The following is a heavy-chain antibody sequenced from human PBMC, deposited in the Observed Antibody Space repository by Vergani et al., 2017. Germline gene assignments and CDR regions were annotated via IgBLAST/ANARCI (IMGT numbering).Heavy chain of an antibody. J-gene: IGHJ5*02. CDR1: GYSLSDHY. Sequence: QVQLVQSGAEVRKPGASVKVSCKASGYSLSDHYIHWVRQAPGQGFEWMGRLDPHTGDTKYAEKFPGRAILTRDRSISTAYMELISLISDDTAVYYCARNRGRGENYSVSWFDPWGQGTQVTVAS. V-gene: IGHV1-2*02. D-gene: IGHD3-10*01. CDR2: LDPHTGDT. CDR3: ARNRGRGENYSVSWFDP.